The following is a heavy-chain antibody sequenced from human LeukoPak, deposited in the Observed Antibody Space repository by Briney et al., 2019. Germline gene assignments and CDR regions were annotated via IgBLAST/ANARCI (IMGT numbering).Heavy chain of an antibody. J-gene: IGHJ5*02. CDR2: ICAYNGNT. D-gene: IGHD2-15*01. V-gene: IGHV1-18*01. Sequence: GVAVKVSCKASGYTFTSYGISWVRLAPGQGLEWMGWICAYNGNTNYAQKLQGRVTMTTDTSTGTAYMELRSLRSDDTAVYYCARVGYCSGGSCPYNWFDPWGQGTLVTVSS. CDR3: ARVGYCSGGSCPYNWFDP. CDR1: GYTFTSYG.